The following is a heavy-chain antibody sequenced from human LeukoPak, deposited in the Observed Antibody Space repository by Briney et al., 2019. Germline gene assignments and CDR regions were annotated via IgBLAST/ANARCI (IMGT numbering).Heavy chain of an antibody. V-gene: IGHV4-34*01. CDR1: GGSFSGYY. J-gene: IGHJ4*02. Sequence: TSETLSLTCAVYGGSFSGYYWSWIRQPPGKGLEWIGEINHSGSTNYNPSLKSRVTISADTSKNQFSLKLSSVTAADTAVYYCARGRYNWKYWGQGTLVTVSS. CDR3: ARGRYNWKY. D-gene: IGHD1-1*01. CDR2: INHSGST.